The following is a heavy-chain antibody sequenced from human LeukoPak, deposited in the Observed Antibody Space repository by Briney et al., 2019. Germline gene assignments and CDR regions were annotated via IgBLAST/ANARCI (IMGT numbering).Heavy chain of an antibody. V-gene: IGHV4-4*09. CDR3: ARLINYYSYYYMDV. CDR2: TYTSGST. Sequence: SETLSLTCTVSGGSISSYYWSWIRQPPGKGLEWIGCTYTSGSTNYNPSLKSRVVISVDRSKNQFSLKVSSATAADTAVYYCARLINYYSYYYMDVWGTGTSVTVSS. J-gene: IGHJ6*03. CDR1: GGSISSYY. D-gene: IGHD2-8*01.